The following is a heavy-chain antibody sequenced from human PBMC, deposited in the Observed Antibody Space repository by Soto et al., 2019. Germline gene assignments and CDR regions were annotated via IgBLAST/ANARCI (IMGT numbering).Heavy chain of an antibody. J-gene: IGHJ3*02. CDR2: ISGSGGST. Sequence: GGSLRLSCAASGFTFSSYAMSWVRQAPGKGLEWVSAISGSGGSTYYADSVKGRFTISRDNSKNTLYLQMNSLRAEDTAVYYGAKGPGAIGDAIDIWGQGTMVTVSS. CDR3: AKGPGAIGDAIDI. D-gene: IGHD3-10*01. CDR1: GFTFSSYA. V-gene: IGHV3-23*01.